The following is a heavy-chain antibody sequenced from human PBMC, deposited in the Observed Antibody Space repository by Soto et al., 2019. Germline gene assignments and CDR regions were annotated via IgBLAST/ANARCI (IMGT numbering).Heavy chain of an antibody. CDR2: ISGSGGST. D-gene: IGHD4-17*01. V-gene: IGHV3-23*01. J-gene: IGHJ5*02. Sequence: EVQLLESGGGLVQPGGSLRLSCAASGFTFSSYAMSWVRQAPGKGLEWVSAISGSGGSTYYADSVKGRFTISRDNSKNTLYLQMNRLRDEDTAVYYCAKDLRADGDYATNNWFDPWGQGTLVTVSS. CDR1: GFTFSSYA. CDR3: AKDLRADGDYATNNWFDP.